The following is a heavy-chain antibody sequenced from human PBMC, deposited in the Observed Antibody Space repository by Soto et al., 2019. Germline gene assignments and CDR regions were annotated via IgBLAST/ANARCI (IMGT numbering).Heavy chain of an antibody. D-gene: IGHD3-3*01. CDR1: GGSVSSGSYY. CDR2: IYYSGST. Sequence: SETLSLTCTVSGGSVSSGSYYWSWIRQPPGKGLEWIGYIYYSGSTNYNPSLKSRVTISVDTSKNQFSLKLSSVTAAYTAVYYCGYDFWSGLGLYGMDVWGQGTTVTVSS. J-gene: IGHJ6*02. CDR3: GYDFWSGLGLYGMDV. V-gene: IGHV4-61*01.